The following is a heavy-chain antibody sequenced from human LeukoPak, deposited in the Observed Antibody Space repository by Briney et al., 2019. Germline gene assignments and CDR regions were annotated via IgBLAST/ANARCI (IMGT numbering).Heavy chain of an antibody. D-gene: IGHD6-19*01. Sequence: GGSLRLSCSASGFTFNKYWMSWIRQLPGQGLEWVANVNQDGTQKYYVDSVKGRSTNSRDNARNLLYLQMNSLRAEDTAVYYCVRDVSSGWAFDYWGHGTLVTVSS. CDR2: VNQDGTQK. CDR1: GFTFNKYW. V-gene: IGHV3-7*01. J-gene: IGHJ4*01. CDR3: VRDVSSGWAFDY.